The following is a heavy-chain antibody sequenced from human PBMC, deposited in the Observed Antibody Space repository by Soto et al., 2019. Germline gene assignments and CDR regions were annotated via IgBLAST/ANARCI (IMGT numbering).Heavy chain of an antibody. CDR3: AREEEGISGGIDY. Sequence: GGSLRLSCAASGFTFSSYGMHWVRQAPGKGLEWVAVIWYDGSNKYYADSVKGRFTISRDNSKNTLYLQMNSLRAEDTAVYYCAREEEGISGGIDYWGQGTLVTVSS. D-gene: IGHD6-25*01. V-gene: IGHV3-33*01. J-gene: IGHJ4*02. CDR2: IWYDGSNK. CDR1: GFTFSSYG.